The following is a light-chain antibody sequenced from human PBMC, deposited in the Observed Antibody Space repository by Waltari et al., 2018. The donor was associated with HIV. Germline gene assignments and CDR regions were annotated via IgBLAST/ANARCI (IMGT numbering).Light chain of an antibody. CDR2: TNT. J-gene: IGLJ2*01. CDR3: QSYDSGLSGVI. CDR1: NSNIGAGYD. Sequence: QSVLTQPPSVSGAPGQRVTISCTGSNSNIGAGYDVHWFQQLPGTAPNLLIYTNTNRPSGVPDRFSASKSGASASLAIAGLQVEDEADYYCQSYDSGLSGVIFGGGTKLTVL. V-gene: IGLV1-40*01.